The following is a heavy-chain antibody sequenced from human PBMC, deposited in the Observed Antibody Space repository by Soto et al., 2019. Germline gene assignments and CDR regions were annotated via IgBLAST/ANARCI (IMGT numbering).Heavy chain of an antibody. CDR3: ARDGITIFGVVIRAGWFDP. J-gene: IGHJ5*02. V-gene: IGHV6-1*01. Sequence: SQTLSLTCAISGDSVSSNSAAWNWIRQSPSRGLEWLGRTYYRSKWYNDYAVSVKSRITINPDTSKNQFSLQLNSVTPEDTAVYYCARDGITIFGVVIRAGWFDPWGQGTLVTVSS. CDR1: GDSVSSNSAA. D-gene: IGHD3-3*01. CDR2: TYYRSKWYN.